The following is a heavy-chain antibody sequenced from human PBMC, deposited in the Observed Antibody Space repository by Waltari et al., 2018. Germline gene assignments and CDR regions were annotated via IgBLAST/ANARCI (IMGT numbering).Heavy chain of an antibody. D-gene: IGHD3-22*01. CDR2: RNPNSGKT. V-gene: IGHV1-8*01. Sequence: QVQLVQSGAEVKKPGASVKVSCKASGYTFTSYDINWVRQATGQGLEWMGWRNPNSGKTVYAQKFQGRVTMTRNTSRSTAYMELSSLRSEDTAVDYCARGYYYYDSSGYYGVFDYWGQGTLVTVSS. CDR3: ARGYYYYDSSGYYGVFDY. J-gene: IGHJ4*02. CDR1: GYTFTSYD.